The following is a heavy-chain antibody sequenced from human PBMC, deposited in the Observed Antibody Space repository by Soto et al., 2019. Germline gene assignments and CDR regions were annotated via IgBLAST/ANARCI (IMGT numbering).Heavy chain of an antibody. D-gene: IGHD2-2*01. CDR1: GFTFSSYS. Sequence: GGSLRLSCAASGFTFSSYSMNWVRQAPGKGLEWVSSISSSSSYIYYADSVKGRFTISRDNAKNSLYLQMNSLRAEDTAVYYCARSVPVAVQYVLQWGQGTLVTV. J-gene: IGHJ1*01. CDR2: ISSSSSYI. V-gene: IGHV3-21*01. CDR3: ARSVPVAVQYVLQ.